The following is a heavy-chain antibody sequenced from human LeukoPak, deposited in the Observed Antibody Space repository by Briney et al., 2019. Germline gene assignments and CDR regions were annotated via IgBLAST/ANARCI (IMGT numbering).Heavy chain of an antibody. CDR1: GGTFSSYA. CDR3: ASTHLRQRYSSGWYYFDY. J-gene: IGHJ4*02. CDR2: ISAYNGNT. Sequence: GASVKVSCKASGGTFSSYAISWVRQAPGQGLEWMGWISAYNGNTNYAQKLQGRVTMTTDTTTSTAYMELRSLRSDDTAVYYCASTHLRQRYSSGWYYFDYWGQGTLVTVSS. D-gene: IGHD6-19*01. V-gene: IGHV1-18*01.